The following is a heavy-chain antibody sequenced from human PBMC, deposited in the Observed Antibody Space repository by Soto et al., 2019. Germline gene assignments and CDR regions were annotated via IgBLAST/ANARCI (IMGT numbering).Heavy chain of an antibody. D-gene: IGHD4-17*01. V-gene: IGHV4-39*01. Sequence: SETLSLTCTVSGGSISSSSYYWGWIRQPPGKGLEWIGSIYYSGSTYYNPSLKSRVTISVDTSKNQFSLKLSSVTAADTAVYYCARQVTSTAFTNLGRNNWFDPWGQGTLVTVSS. CDR2: IYYSGST. CDR3: ARQVTSTAFTNLGRNNWFDP. J-gene: IGHJ5*02. CDR1: GGSISSSSYY.